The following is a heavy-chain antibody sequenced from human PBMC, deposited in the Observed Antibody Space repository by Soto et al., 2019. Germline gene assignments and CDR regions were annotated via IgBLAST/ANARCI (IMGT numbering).Heavy chain of an antibody. CDR3: ARDPVNSSPDSNFDY. CDR2: ISYDGSNK. Sequence: QVQLVESGGGVVQPGRSLRLSCAASGFTFSSYAMHWVRQAPGKGLEWVAVISYDGSNKYYADSVKGRFTISRDNSKNTLYLQMNSLRAEDTAVYYCARDPVNSSPDSNFDYWGQGTLVTVSS. J-gene: IGHJ4*02. CDR1: GFTFSSYA. D-gene: IGHD6-19*01. V-gene: IGHV3-30-3*01.